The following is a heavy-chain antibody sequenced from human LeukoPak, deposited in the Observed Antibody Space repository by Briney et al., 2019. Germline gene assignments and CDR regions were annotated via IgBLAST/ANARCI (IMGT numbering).Heavy chain of an antibody. CDR1: GFTFSTFS. D-gene: IGHD1-26*01. J-gene: IGHJ5*02. CDR3: ARGGTEYSGSYDWFNP. CDR2: ISSSSSYI. V-gene: IGHV3-21*01. Sequence: GGSLRLSCAASGFTFSTFSMNLVGQGREPGLDLVSSISSSSSYIYYADSVKGRFTISRDNAKNSLYLQMNSLRAEDTAVYYCARGGTEYSGSYDWFNPWGQGTLVTVSS.